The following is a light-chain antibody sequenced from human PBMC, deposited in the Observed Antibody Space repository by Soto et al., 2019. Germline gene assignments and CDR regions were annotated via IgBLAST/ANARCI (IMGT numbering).Light chain of an antibody. J-gene: IGLJ2*01. CDR2: LNSDGSH. Sequence: QPVLTQSPSASASLGASVKLTCTLSSGHSSYAIAWHQQQPEKGPRYLMKLNSDGSHSKGDGIPDRFSGSSSGAERYLTISSLQSEDEADYYCQTWGTGILVCGGGTKVTVL. CDR3: QTWGTGILV. CDR1: SGHSSYA. V-gene: IGLV4-69*01.